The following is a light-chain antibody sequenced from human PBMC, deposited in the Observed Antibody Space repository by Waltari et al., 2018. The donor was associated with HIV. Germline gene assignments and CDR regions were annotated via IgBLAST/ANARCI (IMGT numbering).Light chain of an antibody. J-gene: IGLJ3*02. CDR1: SSDVGGYIY. CDR2: EVS. Sequence: QSALTQPPSASGSPGQSVTIPCTGTSSDVGGYIYVSWYQHPPGKAPKLMIYEVSKRPSGVPDRFSGSKSGSTASLTVSGLQAEDEADYYCSSYAGSNNRWVFGGGTKLTAL. V-gene: IGLV2-8*01. CDR3: SSYAGSNNRWV.